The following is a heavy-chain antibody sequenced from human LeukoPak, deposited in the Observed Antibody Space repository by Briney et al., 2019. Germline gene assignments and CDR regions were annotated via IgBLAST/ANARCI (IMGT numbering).Heavy chain of an antibody. V-gene: IGHV3-7*01. CDR3: ANLRGGI. CDR2: IKEDGSKQ. Sequence: PGGSLRLSCAASGFTFSSYWMHWVRQVPGKGLQWVDNIKEDGSKQHCVDSVKGRFNISRDNTKNSLYLQMNSLSVEDTAVYYCANLRGGIWGQGTMVTVSS. D-gene: IGHD3-16*01. J-gene: IGHJ3*02. CDR1: GFTFSSYW.